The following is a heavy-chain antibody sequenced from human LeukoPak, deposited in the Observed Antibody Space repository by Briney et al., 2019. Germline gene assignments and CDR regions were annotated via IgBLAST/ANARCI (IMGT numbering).Heavy chain of an antibody. D-gene: IGHD2-2*01. CDR1: GFTFSSYS. J-gene: IGHJ4*02. CDR3: AARPGGVVPAADFDY. V-gene: IGHV3-21*01. Sequence: GGSLRLSWATSGFTFSSYSMNWVRQAPGKGLEWVSSISSSSSYIYYADSVKGRFTISRDNAKNSLYLQMNSLRAEDTAVYYCAARPGGVVPAADFDYWGQGTLVTVSS. CDR2: ISSSSSYI.